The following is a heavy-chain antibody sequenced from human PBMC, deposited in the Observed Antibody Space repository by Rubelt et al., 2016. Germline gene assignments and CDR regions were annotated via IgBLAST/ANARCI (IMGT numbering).Heavy chain of an antibody. V-gene: IGHV1-69*01. J-gene: IGHJ4*02. Sequence: QVQLVQSGAEVKKPGSSVKVSCKASGGTFSSYAISWVRQAPGLGLEWMGGLIPIFGTANYAQKFQGRVTITADEPTSTAYMELRSLGSEDTAVDYCARDLRGGGEQWLAYYFDYWGQGTLVTVSS. CDR2: LIPIFGTA. CDR3: ARDLRGGGEQWLAYYFDY. CDR1: GGTFSSYA. D-gene: IGHD6-19*01.